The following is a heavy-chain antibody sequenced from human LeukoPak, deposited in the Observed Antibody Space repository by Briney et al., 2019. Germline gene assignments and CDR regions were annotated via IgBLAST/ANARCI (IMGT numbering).Heavy chain of an antibody. CDR3: ARTAARRFDY. CDR2: INQDGSGK. D-gene: IGHD6-6*01. CDR1: GFTFSSYW. V-gene: IGHV3-7*03. J-gene: IGHJ4*02. Sequence: GGSLRLSCAASGFTFSSYWMTWVRQAPGKGLEWVATINQDGSGKYSVDSVKGRFTISRDNAKNSLHLQMNSLRAEDTAVYYCARTAARRFDYWGQGTLVTVSS.